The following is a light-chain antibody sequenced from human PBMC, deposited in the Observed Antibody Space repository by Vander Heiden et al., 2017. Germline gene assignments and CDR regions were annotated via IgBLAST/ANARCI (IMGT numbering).Light chain of an antibody. V-gene: IGKV1-39*01. CDR2: ASS. CDR3: QQRYTTPRT. Sequence: DIQMTQSPSSLSSSVGGRVTVTCRASQNIRNSLNWYQQKPGAAPRLLLYASSTLQSGVPSRFIGGGSGTDFTLTISDRQPEDFATYYCQQRYTTPRTFGQGTKVEI. J-gene: IGKJ2*01. CDR1: QNIRNS.